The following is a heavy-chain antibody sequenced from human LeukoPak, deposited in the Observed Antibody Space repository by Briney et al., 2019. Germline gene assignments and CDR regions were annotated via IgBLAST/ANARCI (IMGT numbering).Heavy chain of an antibody. Sequence: SVKVSCKASGGTFSSYAISWVRQAPGQGLEWMGGIIPIFGTANYAQKFQGRVTITADESTSTAYMELSSLRSEDTAVYYCARGGNQLAPIDYWGQGTLVTVSS. CDR2: IIPIFGTA. CDR3: ARGGNQLAPIDY. V-gene: IGHV1-69*13. CDR1: GGTFSSYA. D-gene: IGHD1-1*01. J-gene: IGHJ4*02.